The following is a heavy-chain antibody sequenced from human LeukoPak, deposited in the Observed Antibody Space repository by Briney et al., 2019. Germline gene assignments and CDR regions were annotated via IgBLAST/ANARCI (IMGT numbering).Heavy chain of an antibody. V-gene: IGHV1-18*01. J-gene: IGHJ3*02. CDR3: ARDVGYCSSTSCYSVHDAFDI. D-gene: IGHD2-2*02. CDR1: GYTFTSYG. CDR2: ISAYNGNT. Sequence: ASVKVSCKASGYTFTSYGISWVRQAPGQGLEWMGWISAYNGNTNYAQKLQGRVTMTTDTSTSTAYMELRSLRSADTAVYYCARDVGYCSSTSCYSVHDAFDIWGQGTMVTVSS.